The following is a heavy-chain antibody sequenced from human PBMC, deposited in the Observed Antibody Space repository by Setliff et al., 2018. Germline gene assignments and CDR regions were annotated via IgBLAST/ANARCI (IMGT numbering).Heavy chain of an antibody. V-gene: IGHV4-39*01. D-gene: IGHD3-3*01. CDR3: ARIAYFDFWRGYGVGAFDL. CDR2: VYYDGRT. CDR1: DASIGGSGYY. Sequence: SETLSLTCTVSDASIGGSGYYWGWIRQPPGKGLEWIASVYYDGRTYYNPSFKSRLTMSVDKSRNQFSLKLTSVTAADTAVFYCARIAYFDFWRGYGVGAFDLWGHGTMVTVSS. J-gene: IGHJ3*01.